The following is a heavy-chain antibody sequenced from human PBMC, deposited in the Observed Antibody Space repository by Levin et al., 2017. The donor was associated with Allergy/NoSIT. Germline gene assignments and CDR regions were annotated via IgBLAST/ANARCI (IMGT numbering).Heavy chain of an antibody. CDR3: ARVSYSGYEFGY. CDR2: IYPADSDT. Sequence: PGESLKISCKGSGYSFSNSWIGWARQMSGKGLEWMGIIYPADSDTRYSPSFQGQVTISADKSITTAYLQWSSLKASDTAMYYCARVSYSGYEFGYWGQGTLVTVSS. J-gene: IGHJ4*02. CDR1: GYSFSNSW. V-gene: IGHV5-51*01. D-gene: IGHD5-12*01.